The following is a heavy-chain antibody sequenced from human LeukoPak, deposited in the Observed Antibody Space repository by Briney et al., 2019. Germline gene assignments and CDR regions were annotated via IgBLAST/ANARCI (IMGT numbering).Heavy chain of an antibody. D-gene: IGHD6-13*01. CDR3: ARDRNWRTAGFDY. J-gene: IGHJ4*02. CDR2: ISYDGSNK. CDR1: GFTFSSYG. Sequence: GGSLRLSCVASGFTFSSYGMHWVRQAPGKGLEWVAVISYDGSNKYYADSVKGRFTISRDNSKNTLYLQMNSLRAEDTAVYYCARDRNWRTAGFDYWGQGTLVTVSS. V-gene: IGHV3-30*03.